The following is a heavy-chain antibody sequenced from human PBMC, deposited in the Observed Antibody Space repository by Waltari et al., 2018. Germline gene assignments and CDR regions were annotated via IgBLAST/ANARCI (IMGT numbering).Heavy chain of an antibody. CDR3: ARDECTGGDCYSHFHY. CDR2: IINNGDSS. J-gene: IGHJ4*02. CDR1: GFPFVSSP. D-gene: IGHD2-21*02. V-gene: IGHV3-23*01. Sequence: EVHLLESGGGLIRPGGCLRLSWAASGFPFVSSPLSWVRQAQGKGLEWVSGIINNGDSSFSADSVKGRFTISRDNSKNTLYLQMENLRGEDTAVYYCARDECTGGDCYSHFHYWGQGTLVTVSS.